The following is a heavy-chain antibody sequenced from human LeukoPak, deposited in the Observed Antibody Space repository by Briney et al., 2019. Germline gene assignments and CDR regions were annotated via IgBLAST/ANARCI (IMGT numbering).Heavy chain of an antibody. CDR2: IKQDGSDK. D-gene: IGHD3-10*01. CDR3: AKDGYYGSGSSFDY. V-gene: IGHV3-7*03. Sequence: GGSLRLSCAASGFTFSSYWMGWVRQAPGKGLEWVANIKQDGSDKHYVDSVKGRFTISRDNAKNSLYLQMNSLRAEDTALYYCAKDGYYGSGSSFDYWGQGTLVTVSS. CDR1: GFTFSSYW. J-gene: IGHJ4*02.